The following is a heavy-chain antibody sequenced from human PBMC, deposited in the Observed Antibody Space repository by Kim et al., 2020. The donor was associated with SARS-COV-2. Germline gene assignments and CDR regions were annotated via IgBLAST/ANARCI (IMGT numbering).Heavy chain of an antibody. D-gene: IGHD3-10*01. Sequence: GGSLRLSCAASGFTFSSYAMSWVRQAPGKGLVWVSAISGSGGSTYYADSVKDRFTNSRDNSKNTLYLQMNSLSAEDTAVYYCAKDLWFGECNCYYYGMDVWKQRTKVTASS. CDR3: AKDLWFGECNCYYYGMDV. CDR2: ISGSGGST. J-gene: IGHJ6*01. V-gene: IGHV3-23*01. CDR1: GFTFSSYA.